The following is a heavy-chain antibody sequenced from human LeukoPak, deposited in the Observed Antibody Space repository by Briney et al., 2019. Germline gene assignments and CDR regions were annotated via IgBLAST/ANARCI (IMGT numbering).Heavy chain of an antibody. CDR1: GFTFSDYY. D-gene: IGHD5-24*01. V-gene: IGHV3-30*18. J-gene: IGHJ6*03. CDR2: ISYDGSNK. CDR3: AKDGVPAGYNGYYYYYMDV. Sequence: RGSLRLSCAASGFTFSDYYMSWIRQAPGKGLEWVAVISYDGSNKYYADSVKGRFTISRDNSKNTLYLQMNSLRAEDTAVYYCAKDGVPAGYNGYYYYYMDVWGKGTTVTVSS.